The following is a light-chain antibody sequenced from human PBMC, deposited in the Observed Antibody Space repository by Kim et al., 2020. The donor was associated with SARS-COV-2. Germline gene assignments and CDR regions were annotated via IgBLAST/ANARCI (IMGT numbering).Light chain of an antibody. CDR3: EQAASFPVT. CDR1: PGISRW. V-gene: IGKV1-12*01. Sequence: DTQMTPSSSSVSASVGDTVTITCRASPGISRWLAWYQQKPEKAPKLVIYAASILQSGVPSRFSGSGSGTDFALTISGLRPEEFATYNCEQAASFPVTFGGGAKVDIK. J-gene: IGKJ4*01. CDR2: AAS.